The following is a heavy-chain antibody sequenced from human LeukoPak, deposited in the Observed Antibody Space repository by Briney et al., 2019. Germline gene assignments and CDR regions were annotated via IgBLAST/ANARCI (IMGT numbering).Heavy chain of an antibody. CDR3: AKANAMTTVANFDY. V-gene: IGHV3-23*01. D-gene: IGHD4-17*01. Sequence: GESLKISCAASGFTFSSYAMSWVRQAPGKGLEWVSAISGSGGSTCYADSVKGRFTISRDNSKNTLYLQMNSLRAEDTAVYYCAKANAMTTVANFDYWGQGTLVTVSS. CDR2: ISGSGGST. J-gene: IGHJ4*02. CDR1: GFTFSSYA.